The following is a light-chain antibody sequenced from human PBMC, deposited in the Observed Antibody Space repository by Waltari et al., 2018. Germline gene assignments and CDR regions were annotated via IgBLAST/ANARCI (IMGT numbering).Light chain of an antibody. CDR3: QNHERLPAV. J-gene: IGKJ1*01. V-gene: IGKV3-20*01. CDR2: GAS. Sequence: EIVLTQSPGPLYLSPGERATLSCRASQSIGRYLIWYQQKPGQAPRLLIYGASTRAAGIPDRFSGSGSGTDFSLTISRLEPEDFAVYYCQNHERLPAVFGRGTKVEIK. CDR1: QSIGRY.